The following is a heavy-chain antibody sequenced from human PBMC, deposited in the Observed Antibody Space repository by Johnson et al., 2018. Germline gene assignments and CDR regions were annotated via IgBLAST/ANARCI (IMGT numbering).Heavy chain of an antibody. CDR1: GFSFNNYA. CDR3: VKDRRNSYGYWGRPFDY. D-gene: IGHD5-18*01. Sequence: VQLVESGGGLVQPGGSLRLSCAASGFSFNNYAMTWVRQAPGKGLEWLSSIPDSGRTTYYADSVRGRFSISRDNSKNTLYLQMNSRRAEDTAIYYCVKDRRNSYGYWGRPFDYWGQGTLLTVSS. V-gene: IGHV3-23*04. J-gene: IGHJ4*02. CDR2: IPDSGRTT.